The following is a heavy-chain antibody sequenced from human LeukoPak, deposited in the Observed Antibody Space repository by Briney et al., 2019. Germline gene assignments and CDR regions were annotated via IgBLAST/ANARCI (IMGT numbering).Heavy chain of an antibody. CDR2: INPNSGGT. J-gene: IGHJ3*02. CDR1: GYTFTGYY. Sequence: GASVRVSCKASGYTFTGYYTHWVRQAPGQGLEWMGWINPNSGGTNYAQKFQGRVTMTRDTSISTAYMELSRLRSDDTAVYYCARAYSSSWLRFYDAFDIWGQGTMVTVSS. D-gene: IGHD6-13*01. V-gene: IGHV1-2*02. CDR3: ARAYSSSWLRFYDAFDI.